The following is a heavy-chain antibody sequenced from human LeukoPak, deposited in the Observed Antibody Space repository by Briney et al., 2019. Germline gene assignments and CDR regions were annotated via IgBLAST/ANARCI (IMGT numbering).Heavy chain of an antibody. Sequence: GGSLRLSCAASGFTFSTYGMNWVRQAPGKRLEWVSYISSSNDSIYYADSVKGRFTISRDNVENSLYLQMNSLRGEDTAVYYCARAMRSGYDYWGQGTLVTVSS. J-gene: IGHJ4*02. D-gene: IGHD5-12*01. CDR1: GFTFSTYG. CDR3: ARAMRSGYDY. V-gene: IGHV3-48*01. CDR2: ISSSNDSI.